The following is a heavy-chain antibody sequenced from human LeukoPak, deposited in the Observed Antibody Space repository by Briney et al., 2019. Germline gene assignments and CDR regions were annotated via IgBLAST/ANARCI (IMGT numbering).Heavy chain of an antibody. V-gene: IGHV3-23*01. D-gene: IGHD2-2*02. J-gene: IGHJ6*02. CDR2: ISGSGGST. Sequence: GGSLRLSCAASGFTFSSYAMSWVRQAPGEGLEWVSAISGSGGSTYYADSVKGRFTISRDNSKNTLYLQMNSLRAEDTAVYYCAGYCSSTSCYIYYYYGMDVWGQGTTVTVSS. CDR3: AGYCSSTSCYIYYYYGMDV. CDR1: GFTFSSYA.